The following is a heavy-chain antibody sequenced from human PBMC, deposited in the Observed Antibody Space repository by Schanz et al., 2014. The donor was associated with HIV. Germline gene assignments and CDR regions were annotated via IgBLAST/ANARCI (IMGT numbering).Heavy chain of an antibody. J-gene: IGHJ6*02. V-gene: IGHV3-33*01. D-gene: IGHD3-10*01. CDR1: GFTFSSYG. CDR2: INYDGSNK. Sequence: QVQLVESGGGVVQPGRSLRLSCAVSGFTFSSYGMHWVRQSPVKGLEWVAIINYDGSNKYYADSVKGRFTISRDDSMNPLHLQMNSLKTEDTAVYFCAREAYSGSRGLWNYYYYYGMDVWGQGTTVTVSS. CDR3: AREAYSGSRGLWNYYYYYGMDV.